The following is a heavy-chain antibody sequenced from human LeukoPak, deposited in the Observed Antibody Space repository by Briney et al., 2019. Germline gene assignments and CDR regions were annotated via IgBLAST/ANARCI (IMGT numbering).Heavy chain of an antibody. CDR1: GGSISSSSYY. CDR2: IYYSGST. J-gene: IGHJ3*02. V-gene: IGHV4-39*07. CDR3: ARSEYSYGADAFDI. D-gene: IGHD5-18*01. Sequence: KPSETLSLTCTVSGGSISSSSYYWGWIRQPPGKGLEWIGSIYYSGSTYYNPSLKSRVTISVDTSKNQFSLKLSSVTAADTAVYYCARSEYSYGADAFDIWGQGTMVTVSS.